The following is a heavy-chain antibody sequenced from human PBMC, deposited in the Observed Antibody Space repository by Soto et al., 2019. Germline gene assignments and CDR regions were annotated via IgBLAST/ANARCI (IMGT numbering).Heavy chain of an antibody. V-gene: IGHV4-34*01. CDR1: GGSFSGYY. Sequence: SETLSLTCAVYGGSFSGYYWSWIRQPPGKGLEWIGEINHSGSTNYNPSLKSRVTISVDTSKNQFSLKLSSVTAADTAVYYCASFLAAAGTDYYYGMDVWGQGTTVTVSS. J-gene: IGHJ6*02. D-gene: IGHD6-13*01. CDR2: INHSGST. CDR3: ASFLAAAGTDYYYGMDV.